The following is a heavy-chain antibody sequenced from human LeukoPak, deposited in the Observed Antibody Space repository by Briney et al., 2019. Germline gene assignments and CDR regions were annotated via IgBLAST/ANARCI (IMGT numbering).Heavy chain of an antibody. CDR2: VNPNSGGT. J-gene: IGHJ4*02. V-gene: IGHV1-2*02. D-gene: IGHD5-18*01. CDR1: GYTFTDYY. CDR3: ARGAAGQVWSLYYFDY. Sequence: ASVKVSCKASGYTFTDYYIHWVRQAPGQGLEWMGWVNPNSGGTNYAQKFKGRVTMTRDTSISTAYVDLSKLRSDDTAVYYCARGAAGQVWSLYYFDYWGQGTLVTVSS.